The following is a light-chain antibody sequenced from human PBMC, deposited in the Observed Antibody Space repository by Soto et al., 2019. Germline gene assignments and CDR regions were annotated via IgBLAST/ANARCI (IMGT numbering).Light chain of an antibody. J-gene: IGKJ3*01. CDR1: QSVNSVY. Sequence: IVLTQPPGTLSLSPGETPSLSCRADQSVNSVYLAWYQHKPGQAPRLLIYGASGRATGIPDRFSGSGSGTDFTLTISRLEPEDFAVYYCQQYVTSPLTFGPGTKVDI. CDR2: GAS. V-gene: IGKV3-20*01. CDR3: QQYVTSPLT.